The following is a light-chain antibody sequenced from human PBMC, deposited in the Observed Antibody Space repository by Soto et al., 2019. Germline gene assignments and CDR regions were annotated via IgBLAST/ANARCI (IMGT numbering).Light chain of an antibody. Sequence: EIGMTQSPVTLSVSQGGRVTLSCRASQSISDTLAWYQQKPGQAPRLLIHGASTRAPGFPARFSGSGSGTDFTLTISSLQSEDFAVYYCQQYNNWPWTFGQGTKV. CDR1: QSISDT. CDR2: GAS. V-gene: IGKV3-15*01. J-gene: IGKJ1*01. CDR3: QQYNNWPWT.